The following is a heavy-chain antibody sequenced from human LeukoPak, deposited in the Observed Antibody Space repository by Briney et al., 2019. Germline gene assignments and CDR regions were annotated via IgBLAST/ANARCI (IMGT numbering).Heavy chain of an antibody. CDR3: VRGKTYSFDY. J-gene: IGHJ4*02. V-gene: IGHV3-48*02. CDR1: GFTFSSYS. Sequence: GGSLRLSCAASGFTFSSYSVIWARQAPGKGLEWVSYVSSSGTTTYYADSVKGRFTISRDNGKNLVSLQMNSLRDEDTAVYYCVRGKTYSFDYWGQGTLITVSS. CDR2: VSSSGTTT.